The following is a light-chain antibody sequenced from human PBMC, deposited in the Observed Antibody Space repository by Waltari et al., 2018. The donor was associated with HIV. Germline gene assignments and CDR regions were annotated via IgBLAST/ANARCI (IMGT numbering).Light chain of an antibody. Sequence: QSVLTQPPSASGTPGKRVTISCSGSSSNIGSKSVNWFQQVPGTAPKLLMYSDNQRPSGFPDRFAGSKSGTSASLAISGLQSEDEADYYCAAWDDSLDAWVFGGGTRLTVL. CDR1: SSNIGSKS. CDR2: SDN. J-gene: IGLJ3*02. V-gene: IGLV1-44*01. CDR3: AAWDDSLDAWV.